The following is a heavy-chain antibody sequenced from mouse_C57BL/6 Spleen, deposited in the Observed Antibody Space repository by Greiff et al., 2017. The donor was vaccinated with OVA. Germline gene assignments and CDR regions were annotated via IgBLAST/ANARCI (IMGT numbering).Heavy chain of an antibody. CDR1: GYTFTSYW. CDR2: IYPGSGST. J-gene: IGHJ4*01. Sequence: VQLQQPGAELVKPGASVKMSCKASGYTFTSYWITWVKQRPGQGLEWLGAIYPGSGSTNYTEKFKSTATLTVDTSSSTAYMQLSSLTSEDSAVYYCARRGYYGNYDAMDYRGKGTSGTVAS. D-gene: IGHD2-1*01. CDR3: ARRGYYGNYDAMDY. V-gene: IGHV1-55*01.